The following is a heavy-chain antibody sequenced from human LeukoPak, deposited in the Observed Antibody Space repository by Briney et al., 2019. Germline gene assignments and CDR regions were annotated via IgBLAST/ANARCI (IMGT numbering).Heavy chain of an antibody. CDR3: VTYGSPWNRVDH. V-gene: IGHV3-21*01. CDR1: GFTFSLYN. CDR2: MSSSTTHI. J-gene: IGHJ4*02. D-gene: IGHD1-1*01. Sequence: GGSLRLSCAASGFTFSLYNMNWVRQAQGQGLELVASMSSSTTHINYADSVNGRFTISRDNTNNLLFLQMNSVRAEDTAVYYCVTYGSPWNRVDHWGQGTLVTVSS.